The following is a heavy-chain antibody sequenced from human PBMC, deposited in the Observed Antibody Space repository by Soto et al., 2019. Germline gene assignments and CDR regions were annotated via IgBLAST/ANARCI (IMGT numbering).Heavy chain of an antibody. Sequence: ASVKVSCKVSGYTLTELSMHWVRQAPGKGLEWMGGFDPEDGETIYAQKFQGRVTMTEDTSTDTAYMELSSLRSEDTAVCYCETDRGFYTMVRGVPDCYDGMDVWGQGTTVTVSS. V-gene: IGHV1-24*01. CDR1: GYTLTELS. J-gene: IGHJ6*02. CDR2: FDPEDGET. D-gene: IGHD3-10*01. CDR3: ETDRGFYTMVRGVPDCYDGMDV.